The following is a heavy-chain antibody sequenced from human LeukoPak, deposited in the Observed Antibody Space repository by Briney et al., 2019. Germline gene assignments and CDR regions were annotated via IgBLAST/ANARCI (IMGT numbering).Heavy chain of an antibody. CDR3: ATVFGGVSPHFDY. V-gene: IGHV1-69-2*01. CDR2: VDPEDGET. J-gene: IGHJ4*02. Sequence: GASVKVSCKVSGYTCTDYYMHWVQQAPGKGLEWMGLVDPEDGETIYAEKFQGRVTITADTSTDTAYMELSSLRSEYTAVYYCATVFGGVSPHFDYWGQGTLVTVSS. D-gene: IGHD3-16*01. CDR1: GYTCTDYY.